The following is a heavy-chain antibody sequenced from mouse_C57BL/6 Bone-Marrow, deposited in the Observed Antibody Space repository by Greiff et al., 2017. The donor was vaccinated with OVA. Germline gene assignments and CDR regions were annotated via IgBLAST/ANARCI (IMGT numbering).Heavy chain of an antibody. Sequence: EVHLVESGGDLVKPGGSLKLSCAASGFTFSSYGMSWVRQTPDKRLEWVATISSGGSYTYYPDSVKGRFTISRDNAKNTLYLKMSSLKSEDTAMYYCARGSSYCWYFDVWGTGTTVTVSS. V-gene: IGHV5-6*01. CDR3: ARGSSYCWYFDV. CDR2: ISSGGSYT. J-gene: IGHJ1*03. CDR1: GFTFSSYG. D-gene: IGHD1-1*01.